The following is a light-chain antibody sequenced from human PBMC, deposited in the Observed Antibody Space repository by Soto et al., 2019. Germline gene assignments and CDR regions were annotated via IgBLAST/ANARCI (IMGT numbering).Light chain of an antibody. V-gene: IGKV3-20*01. CDR1: QSVRSSY. CDR3: QQYGNPPQT. J-gene: IGKJ1*01. Sequence: EIVMTQSPASLSLTPGERVTLSCRASQSVRSSYLAWYQQTAGHAPRLLIYGASGRATGIPDRFSGSWSGKDFTPTISRLEPEVFAVYYCQQYGNPPQTFGQGTKVEIK. CDR2: GAS.